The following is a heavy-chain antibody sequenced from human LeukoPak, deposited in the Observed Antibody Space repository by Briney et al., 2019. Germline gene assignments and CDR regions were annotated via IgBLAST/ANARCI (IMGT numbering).Heavy chain of an antibody. Sequence: GGSLRLSCAASGFTFSSCAMHWVRQAPGKGLEWVALIEYDGTNAFYADSLKDRFTISRDNSKNTLFLQMNSLRPEDTAVYYCAREIYYDSRGYRVDFFDYWGQGTLVTVSS. CDR3: AREIYYDSRGYRVDFFDY. CDR1: GFTFSSCA. V-gene: IGHV3-30*01. J-gene: IGHJ4*02. CDR2: IEYDGTNA. D-gene: IGHD3-22*01.